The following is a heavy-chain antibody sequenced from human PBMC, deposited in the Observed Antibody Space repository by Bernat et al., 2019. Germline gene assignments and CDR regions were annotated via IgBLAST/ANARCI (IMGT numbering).Heavy chain of an antibody. CDR2: ISYDGSNK. CDR1: GFTFSSYA. J-gene: IGHJ6*02. Sequence: QVQLVESGGGVVQPGRSLRLSCAASGFTFSSYAIHWVRQAPGKGLEWVAVISYDGSNKYYADSVKGRFTISRDNSKNTLYLQMNSLRAEDTAVYYCARDLSSGWSLVTTDYYYYGMDVWGQGTTVTVSS. CDR3: ARDLSSGWSLVTTDYYYYGMDV. V-gene: IGHV3-30-3*01. D-gene: IGHD6-19*01.